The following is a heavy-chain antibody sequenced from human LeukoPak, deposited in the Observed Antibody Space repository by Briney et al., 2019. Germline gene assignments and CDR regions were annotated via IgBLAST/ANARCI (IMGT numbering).Heavy chain of an antibody. D-gene: IGHD6-6*01. CDR2: INAGNGNT. V-gene: IGHV1-3*01. Sequence: ASVKVSCKASGYTFTSYAMHWVRQAPGQRLEWMGWINAGNGNTKYSQKFQGRVTITTDESTSTAYMELSSLRSEDTAVYYCASLTRYSSSFDYWGQGTLVTVSS. CDR3: ASLTRYSSSFDY. J-gene: IGHJ4*02. CDR1: GYTFTSYA.